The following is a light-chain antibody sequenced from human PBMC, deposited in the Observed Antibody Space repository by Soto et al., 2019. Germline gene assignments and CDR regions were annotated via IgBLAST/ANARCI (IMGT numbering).Light chain of an antibody. Sequence: QSVLTQPPSASGTPGQRVTISCSGSNSNIGSNTLNWYQQLPGTAPKLLIYSNNQRPSGVPDRFSGSKSGTSASLAISGLQAEDEAYYYCTAWDDSLNGVVFGGGTKLTVL. CDR2: SNN. CDR3: TAWDDSLNGVV. V-gene: IGLV1-44*01. J-gene: IGLJ2*01. CDR1: NSNIGSNT.